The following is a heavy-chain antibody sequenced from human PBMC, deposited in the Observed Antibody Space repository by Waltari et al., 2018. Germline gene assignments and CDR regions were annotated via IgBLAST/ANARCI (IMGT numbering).Heavy chain of an antibody. CDR2: SIPIFGPA. Sequence: QVQLVQSGAEVKKPGSSVKVSCKASGGTFSSYAISWVRQAPGQGLEWMGGSIPIFGPANYAHKVQGRVTITTDESTSTAYMELSSLRSEDTAVYYCARDSERAANAFDIWGQGTMVTVSS. CDR1: GGTFSSYA. V-gene: IGHV1-69*05. J-gene: IGHJ3*02. CDR3: ARDSERAANAFDI.